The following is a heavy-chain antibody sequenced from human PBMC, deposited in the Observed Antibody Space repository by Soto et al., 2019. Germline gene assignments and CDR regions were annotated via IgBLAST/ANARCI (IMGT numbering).Heavy chain of an antibody. V-gene: IGHV3-74*01. J-gene: IGHJ5*02. CDR3: ARDLVYYGSGRTLNWFDP. CDR2: INTDGSST. Sequence: EVQLVESGGGLVQPGGSLRLSCAASGFTFGSYWMHWVRQGPGKGLVWVSRINTDGSSTTYADSVRGRFTISRDNAKNTLYLQMNSLRAEDTAVYYCARDLVYYGSGRTLNWFDPWGQGTVVTVSS. CDR1: GFTFGSYW. D-gene: IGHD3-10*01.